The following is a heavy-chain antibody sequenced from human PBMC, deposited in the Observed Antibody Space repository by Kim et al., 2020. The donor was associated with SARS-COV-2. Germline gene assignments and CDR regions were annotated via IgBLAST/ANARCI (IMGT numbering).Heavy chain of an antibody. V-gene: IGHV3-23*01. J-gene: IGHJ4*02. CDR3: AKVGDSGYDYCINY. D-gene: IGHD5-12*01. CDR1: GFTFSSYA. CDR2: ISGSGGST. Sequence: GGSLRLSCAASGFTFSSYAMSWVRQAPGKGLEWVSAISGSGGSTYYADSVKGRFTISRDNSKNTLYLQMNSLRAEDTAVYYCAKVGDSGYDYCINYWGQGNLVTVSS.